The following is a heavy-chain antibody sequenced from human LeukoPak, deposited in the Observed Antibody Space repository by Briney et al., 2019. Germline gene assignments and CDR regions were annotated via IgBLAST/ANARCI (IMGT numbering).Heavy chain of an antibody. CDR1: GYTFTGYY. CDR2: INPNSGGT. J-gene: IGHJ4*02. CDR3: ARVAYSGSYHFDY. D-gene: IGHD1-26*01. Sequence: ASVKGSCKASGYTFTGYYMHWVRQAPGQGLEWMGWINPNSGGTNYAQKFQGRVTMTRDTSISTAYMELSRLRSDDTAVYYCARVAYSGSYHFDYWGQGTLVTVSS. V-gene: IGHV1-2*02.